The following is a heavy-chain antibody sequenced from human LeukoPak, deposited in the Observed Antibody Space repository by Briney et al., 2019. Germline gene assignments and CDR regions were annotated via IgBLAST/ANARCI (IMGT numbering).Heavy chain of an antibody. Sequence: PSETLSLTCTVSGGSISSGGYYWSWIRQHPGKGLEWLGYIYYSGSTYYNPSLKSRVTISVDTSKNQFSLKLSSVTAADTAVYYCARALGMDDNCFDPWGQGTLVTVSS. J-gene: IGHJ5*02. V-gene: IGHV4-31*03. CDR2: IYYSGST. CDR1: GGSISSGGYY. CDR3: ARALGMDDNCFDP. D-gene: IGHD6-13*01.